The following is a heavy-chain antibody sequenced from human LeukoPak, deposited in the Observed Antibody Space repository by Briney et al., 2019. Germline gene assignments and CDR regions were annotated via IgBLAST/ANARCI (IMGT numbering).Heavy chain of an antibody. CDR1: GGSISSGSYY. Sequence: SETLSLTCTVSGGSISSGSYYWSWIRQPAGKGLEWIGRIYTSGSTNYNPSLKSRVTISVDTSKNQFSLKLSSVTAADTAVYYCARDALSGYDDRDPGYYYYYMDVWGKGTTVTVSS. CDR3: ARDALSGYDDRDPGYYYYYMDV. CDR2: IYTSGST. V-gene: IGHV4-61*02. J-gene: IGHJ6*03. D-gene: IGHD5-12*01.